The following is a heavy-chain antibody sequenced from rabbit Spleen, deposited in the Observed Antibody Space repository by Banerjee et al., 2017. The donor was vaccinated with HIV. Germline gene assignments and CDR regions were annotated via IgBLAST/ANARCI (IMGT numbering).Heavy chain of an antibody. CDR3: ARDPNGYGYDFKL. V-gene: IGHV1S40*01. Sequence: QSLEESGGGLVKPGASLTLTCTTSGFSFNSIFWICWVRQAPGKGLEWIACIYAGSSGGTYYASWAKGRFTISKSSSTTVTLQMTSLTVADTATYFCARDPNGYGYDFKLWGPGTLVTVS. CDR2: IYAGSSGGT. J-gene: IGHJ4*01. CDR1: GFSFNSIFW. D-gene: IGHD6-1*01.